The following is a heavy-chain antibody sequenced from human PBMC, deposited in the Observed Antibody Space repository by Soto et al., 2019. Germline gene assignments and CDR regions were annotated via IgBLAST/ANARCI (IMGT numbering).Heavy chain of an antibody. D-gene: IGHD3-3*01. Sequence: HPGGSLRLSCAASGFTFSSYSMNWVRQAPGKGLEWVGRIKNDPKSYITDYAESVKGRFTISRDDSKNSLFLQMNSLTTEDTAIYYCADLKWSRSYLPWGQGTLVTVSS. CDR2: IKNDPKSYIT. J-gene: IGHJ1*01. CDR1: GFTFSSYS. CDR3: ADLKWSRSYLP. V-gene: IGHV3-72*01.